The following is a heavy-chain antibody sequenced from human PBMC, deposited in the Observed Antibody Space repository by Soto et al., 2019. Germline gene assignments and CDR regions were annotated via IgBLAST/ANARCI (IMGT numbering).Heavy chain of an antibody. V-gene: IGHV4-59*01. CDR2: IYYSGST. CDR1: GGSISSYY. Sequence: PSETLSLTXTVSGGSISSYYWSWIRQPPGKGLEWIGYIYYSGSTNYNPSLKSRVTISVDTSKNQFSLKLSSVTAADTAVYYCARNVVAANDKPGDYFDYWGQGTLVTVSS. J-gene: IGHJ4*02. CDR3: ARNVVAANDKPGDYFDY. D-gene: IGHD2-15*01.